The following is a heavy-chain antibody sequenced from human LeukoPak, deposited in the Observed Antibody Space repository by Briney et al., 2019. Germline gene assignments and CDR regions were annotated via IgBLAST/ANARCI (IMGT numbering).Heavy chain of an antibody. CDR2: IYSGGST. V-gene: IGHV3-53*01. D-gene: IGHD5-24*01. CDR3: ASPGGQHRDGYI. CDR1: GFTVSSTY. Sequence: GGSLRLSCAASGFTVSSTYMSWVRQAPGKELEWVSVIYSGGSTYYADSVKGRFTISRDNSKNTLYLQMNSLRAEDTAVYYCASPGGQHRDGYIWGQGTLVTVSS. J-gene: IGHJ1*01.